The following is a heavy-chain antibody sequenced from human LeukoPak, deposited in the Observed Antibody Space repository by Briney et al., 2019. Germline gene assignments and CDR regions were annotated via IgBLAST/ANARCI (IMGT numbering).Heavy chain of an antibody. CDR1: GFTFSSYW. D-gene: IGHD3-10*01. CDR3: ARVGITMVRGVPAPIDY. CDR2: IKQDGSEK. J-gene: IGHJ4*02. V-gene: IGHV3-7*01. Sequence: GGSLRLSCAASGFTFSSYWMSWVRQAPGKGLEWVANIKQDGSEKYYVDSVRGRFTISRDNSKNTLYLQMNSLRAEDTAVYYCARVGITMVRGVPAPIDYWGQGTLVTVSS.